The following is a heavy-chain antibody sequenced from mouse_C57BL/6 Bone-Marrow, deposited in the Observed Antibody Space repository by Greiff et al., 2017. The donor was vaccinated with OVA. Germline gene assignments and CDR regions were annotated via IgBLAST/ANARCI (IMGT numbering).Heavy chain of an antibody. J-gene: IGHJ2*01. CDR3: ARSHYYGSGALY. D-gene: IGHD1-1*01. V-gene: IGHV1-64*01. CDR1: GYTFTSYW. CDR2: IHPNSGST. Sequence: QVQLKQPGAELVKPGASVKLSCKASGYTFTSYWMHWVKQRPGQGLEWIGMIHPNSGSTNYNEKFKSKATLTVDKSSSTAYMQLSSLTSEDSAVYYCARSHYYGSGALYWGQGTTLTVSS.